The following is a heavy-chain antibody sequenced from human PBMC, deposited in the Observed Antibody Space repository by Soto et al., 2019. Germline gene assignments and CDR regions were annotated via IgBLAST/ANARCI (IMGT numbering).Heavy chain of an antibody. D-gene: IGHD3-16*02. CDR2: INSDGSST. J-gene: IGHJ6*03. Sequence: GGSLRLSCAASGFTFSSYWMHWVRQAPGKGLVWVSRINSDGSSTSYADSVKGRFTISRDNAKNTLYLQMNSLRAEDTAVYYCARGGYDYIWGSYRSDMDVWGKGTTVTVS. CDR3: ARGGYDYIWGSYRSDMDV. CDR1: GFTFSSYW. V-gene: IGHV3-74*01.